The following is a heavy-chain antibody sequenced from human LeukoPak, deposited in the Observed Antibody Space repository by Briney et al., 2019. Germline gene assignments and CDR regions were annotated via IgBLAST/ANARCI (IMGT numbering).Heavy chain of an antibody. J-gene: IGHJ4*02. D-gene: IGHD6-13*01. CDR3: VSSSWAFDF. CDR1: SGSLSSYPYY. V-gene: IGHV4-39*01. CDR2: IYNSGRA. Sequence: SETLSLTCVVSSGSLSSYPYYWGWVRQPPGKGLEWIGSIYNSGRAYYNPSLKSRVTISVDTSKNQFSLRVTSVTAADTAVYYCVSSSWAFDFWGQGTLVSVSS.